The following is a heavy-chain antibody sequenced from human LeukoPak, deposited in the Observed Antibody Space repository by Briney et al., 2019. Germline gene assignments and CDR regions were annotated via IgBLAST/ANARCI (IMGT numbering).Heavy chain of an antibody. D-gene: IGHD3-9*01. CDR1: GFTFSNAW. V-gene: IGHV3-33*08. CDR3: ARDLFHDILTGYIPFDY. J-gene: IGHJ4*02. Sequence: GGSLRLSCAASGFTFSNAWMSWVRQAPGKGLEWVAVIWYDGSNKYYADSVKGRFTISRDNSKNTLYLQMNSLRAEDTAVYYCARDLFHDILTGYIPFDYWGQGTLVTVSS. CDR2: IWYDGSNK.